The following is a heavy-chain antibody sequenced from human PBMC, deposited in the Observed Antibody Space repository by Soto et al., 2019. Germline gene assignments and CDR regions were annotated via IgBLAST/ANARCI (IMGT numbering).Heavy chain of an antibody. CDR2: IWYDGSNK. CDR3: ARDYLNTIFGVVIIRSAYYMDV. J-gene: IGHJ6*03. V-gene: IGHV3-33*01. D-gene: IGHD3-3*01. CDR1: GFTFSSYG. Sequence: GGSLRLSCAASGFTFSSYGMHWVRQAPGKGLEWVAVIWYDGSNKYYADSVKGRFTISRDNSKNTLYLQMNSLRAEDTAVYYCARDYLNTIFGVVIIRSAYYMDVWGKGTTVTVSS.